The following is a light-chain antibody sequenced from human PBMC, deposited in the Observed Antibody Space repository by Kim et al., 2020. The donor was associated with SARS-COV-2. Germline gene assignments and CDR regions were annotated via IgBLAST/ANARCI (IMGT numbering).Light chain of an antibody. J-gene: IGLJ3*02. Sequence: QPVLTQPPSVSEAPRQRVTISCSGSSSNIASNAVNWFRQVPGKAPELLIYYNNLLSSGVSDRFSGSKSGASASLAISGLQSEDEADYYCASWDDSLKGWVFGGGTQLTVL. V-gene: IGLV1-36*01. CDR1: SSNIASNA. CDR2: YNN. CDR3: ASWDDSLKGWV.